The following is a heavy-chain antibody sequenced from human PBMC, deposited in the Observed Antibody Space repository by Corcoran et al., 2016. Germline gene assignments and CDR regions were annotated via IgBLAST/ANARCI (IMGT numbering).Heavy chain of an antibody. CDR1: GYTFTSYY. CDR2: INPSGGST. D-gene: IGHD4-4*01. V-gene: IGHV1-46*01. CDR3: ARLASNIDY. Sequence: QVQLVQSGAEVKKPGASVKVSCKASGYTFTSYYMHWVRQAPGQGLEWMGIINPSGGSTSYAQKFQGRVTMHRDTSTSTVYMELSRLRSEDTAVYDCARLASNIDYWGQGTLVTVSS. J-gene: IGHJ4*02.